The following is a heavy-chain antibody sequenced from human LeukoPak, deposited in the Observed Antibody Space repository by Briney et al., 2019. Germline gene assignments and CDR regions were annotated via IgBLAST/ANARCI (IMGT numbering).Heavy chain of an antibody. J-gene: IGHJ4*02. CDR3: ARDQNYYGSGSYSISLGFDY. CDR2: INPSGGST. Sequence: GASVKVSCKASGYTFTCYYMHWVRQAPGQGLEWMGIINPSGGSTSYAQKFQGRVTMTRDTSTSTVYMELSSLRSEDTAVYYCARDQNYYGSGSYSISLGFDYWGQGTLVTVSS. D-gene: IGHD3-10*01. CDR1: GYTFTCYY. V-gene: IGHV1-46*01.